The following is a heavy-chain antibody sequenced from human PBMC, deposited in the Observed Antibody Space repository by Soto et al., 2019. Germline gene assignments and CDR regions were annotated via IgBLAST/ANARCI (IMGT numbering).Heavy chain of an antibody. CDR1: AGSIVSFC. J-gene: IGHJ6*02. CDR2: ISYSGTT. Sequence: VWAGSIVSFCWSWFRQPPGKRLEWLGYISYSGTTNYYPSLSSRVTISKDTSKNQFSLKLSSVTAADTAVYFCARSYDSSPGGLDVWGQGTTVTVSS. D-gene: IGHD3-22*01. V-gene: IGHV4-59*01. CDR3: ARSYDSSPGGLDV.